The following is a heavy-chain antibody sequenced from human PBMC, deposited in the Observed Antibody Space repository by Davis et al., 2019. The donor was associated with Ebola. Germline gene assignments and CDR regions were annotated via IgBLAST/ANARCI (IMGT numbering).Heavy chain of an antibody. D-gene: IGHD1-26*01. CDR2: LRSSSSTI. V-gene: IGHV3-11*04. CDR3: ARRPYSGSYCLDY. Sequence: GESLKNSCAASGFTFSDYYMRSIRQALGKGLEWVSYLRSSSSTIYYEDSVKGRFTISRDNAKNSLYLQMNSLRDEDTAVYYCARRPYSGSYCLDYWGQGTVVTVSS. CDR1: GFTFSDYY. J-gene: IGHJ4*02.